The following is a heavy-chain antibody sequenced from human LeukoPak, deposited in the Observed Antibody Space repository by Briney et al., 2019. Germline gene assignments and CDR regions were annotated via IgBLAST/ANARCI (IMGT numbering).Heavy chain of an antibody. Sequence: PSETLSLTCTVSGVSISSSRYYWGWVRQPAGGGLEWIGRIYASGSVNYNPSLESRVTVSVDTSKNQFSLRLTSVTAADTAMYYRVCDSGYNVLDCWGQGTLVTVSS. J-gene: IGHJ4*02. CDR1: GVSISSSRYY. D-gene: IGHD3-10*01. CDR2: IYASGSV. CDR3: VCDSGYNVLDC. V-gene: IGHV4-61*02.